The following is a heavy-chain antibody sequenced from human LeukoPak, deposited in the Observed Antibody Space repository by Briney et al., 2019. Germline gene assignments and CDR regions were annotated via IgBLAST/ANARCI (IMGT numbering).Heavy chain of an antibody. V-gene: IGHV4-34*01. CDR3: ARGTPGPIGYCSSTSCLKSYYFDY. Sequence: PSETLSLTCAVYGGSFSGYYWSWIRQPPGKGLEWIGEINHSGSTNYNPSLKSRVTISVDTSKNQFSLKLSSVTAADTAVYYCARGTPGPIGYCSSTSCLKSYYFDYWGQGTLVTVSS. CDR1: GGSFSGYY. CDR2: INHSGST. D-gene: IGHD2-2*01. J-gene: IGHJ4*02.